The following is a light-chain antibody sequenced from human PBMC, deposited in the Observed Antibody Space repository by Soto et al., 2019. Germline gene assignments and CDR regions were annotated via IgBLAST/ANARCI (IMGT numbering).Light chain of an antibody. CDR1: QSVSSN. V-gene: IGKV3-11*01. CDR2: DAF. Sequence: EIVLTQSPATLSLSPGERATLSCRASQSVSSNLAWYQQKPGQAPRLLIYDAFNRATGIPARFSGSGSGTDFTLTISSQEPEDFAVYYCQQRSNWPLSFGQGTKLEIK. CDR3: QQRSNWPLS. J-gene: IGKJ2*01.